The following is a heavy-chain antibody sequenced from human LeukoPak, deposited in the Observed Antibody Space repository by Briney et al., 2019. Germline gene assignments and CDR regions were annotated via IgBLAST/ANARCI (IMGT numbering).Heavy chain of an antibody. D-gene: IGHD6-19*01. CDR2: IRYDGSNK. J-gene: IGHJ4*02. CDR3: AKDPYRDPKSEAGPTYFDY. V-gene: IGHV3-30*02. Sequence: GGSLRLSCAASGSTFSSYGMHWVRQAPGKGLEWVAFIRYDGSNKYYADSVKGRFTISRDNSKNTLYLQMNSLRAEDTAVYYCAKDPYRDPKSEAGPTYFDYWGQGTLVTVSS. CDR1: GSTFSSYG.